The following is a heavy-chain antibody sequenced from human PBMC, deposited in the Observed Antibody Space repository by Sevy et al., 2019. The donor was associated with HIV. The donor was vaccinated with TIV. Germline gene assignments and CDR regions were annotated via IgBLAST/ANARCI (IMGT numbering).Heavy chain of an antibody. CDR2: IYYTGRP. D-gene: IGHD2-21*02. V-gene: IGHV4-39*01. J-gene: IGHJ3*02. Sequence: SESLSLTCTVSGGSISSSSHYWGWIRQPPGNALEWMGSIYYTGRPNYNPSVKSRLTISVDRSQNQFSLRLTSMPATDTAVYYCTRLSNHLLLMVTPTPRWGFDIWGRGTKVTVSS. CDR1: GGSISSSSHY. CDR3: TRLSNHLLLMVTPTPRWGFDI.